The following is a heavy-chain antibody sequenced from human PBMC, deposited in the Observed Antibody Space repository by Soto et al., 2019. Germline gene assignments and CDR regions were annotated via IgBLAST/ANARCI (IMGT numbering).Heavy chain of an antibody. CDR1: GFTFSSYS. J-gene: IGHJ4*02. Sequence: GGSLILSCAASGFTFSSYSMSWVRQAPGKGLEWVSAISGSGGSTYYADSVKGRFTISRDNSKNTLYLQMNSLRAEDTAVYYCAKRYSYGYFDYWGQGTLVTVSS. CDR3: AKRYSYGYFDY. V-gene: IGHV3-23*01. D-gene: IGHD5-18*01. CDR2: ISGSGGST.